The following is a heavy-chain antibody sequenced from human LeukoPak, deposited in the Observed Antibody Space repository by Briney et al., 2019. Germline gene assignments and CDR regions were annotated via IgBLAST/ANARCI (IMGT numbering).Heavy chain of an antibody. Sequence: ASVKVSCKASGYTFTIYAMHWVRQAPGQRLEWMGWINAGNGNTKYSQKLQGRVTITTDTSASTAYMELSSLRSEDTAAYYCARNLVGATSFDYWGQGTLVTVSS. D-gene: IGHD1-26*01. CDR2: INAGNGNT. J-gene: IGHJ4*02. CDR1: GYTFTIYA. CDR3: ARNLVGATSFDY. V-gene: IGHV1-3*01.